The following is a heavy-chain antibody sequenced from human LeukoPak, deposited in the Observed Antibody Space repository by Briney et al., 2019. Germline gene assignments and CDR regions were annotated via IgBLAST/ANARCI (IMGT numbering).Heavy chain of an antibody. CDR1: GGTFSSYA. Sequence: SVKVSCKASGGTFSSYAISWVRQAPGQGLEWMGRIIPILGIANYAQKFQGRVTITADKSTSTAYMELSSLRSEDTAVYYCARGRLRGYCSCTSCYSLDYWGQGTLVTVSS. V-gene: IGHV1-69*04. CDR2: IIPILGIA. J-gene: IGHJ4*02. D-gene: IGHD2-2*02. CDR3: ARGRLRGYCSCTSCYSLDY.